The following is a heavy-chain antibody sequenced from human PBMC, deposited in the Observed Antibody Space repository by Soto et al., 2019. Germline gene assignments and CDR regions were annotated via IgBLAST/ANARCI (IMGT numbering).Heavy chain of an antibody. CDR2: VYSTGGT. V-gene: IGHV4-4*07. Sequence: SDTLSLTCNVSGDSIGRFYWSWIRQSAEKGLEWIGRVYSTGGTAYNPALKGRVTISLDRSNNHVSLEMNSVTAADTAVYFCARDLSGTGLDIWGRGTRVTVSS. D-gene: IGHD1-26*01. J-gene: IGHJ6*02. CDR3: ARDLSGTGLDI. CDR1: GDSIGRFY.